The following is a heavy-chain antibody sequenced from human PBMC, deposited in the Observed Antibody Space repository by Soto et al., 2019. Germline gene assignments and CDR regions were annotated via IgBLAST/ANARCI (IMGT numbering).Heavy chain of an antibody. CDR1: GGTFDSNA. Sequence: QVQLVQSGTEVRKAGSSVKVSCKASGGTFDSNAISWVRLAPGQGLEWMGGIIPIFGTINNAQKFQDRVTITADESANIVYMELSSLRSEDTAIYYCAREGLTFGPGAVGGAFDIWGQGTRVTVSS. J-gene: IGHJ3*02. CDR2: IIPIFGTI. CDR3: AREGLTFGPGAVGGAFDI. D-gene: IGHD2-2*01. V-gene: IGHV1-69*12.